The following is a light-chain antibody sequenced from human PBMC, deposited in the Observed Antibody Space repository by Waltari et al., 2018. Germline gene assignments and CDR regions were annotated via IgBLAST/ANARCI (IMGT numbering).Light chain of an antibody. CDR3: YSTDSSGNRV. CDR1: ALPKKY. Sequence: SYELTQPPSVSVSPGQTARITCSGDALPKKYAYWYQQKSGQAPVLVIYDDNKRPSGIPGRFAGSSSGTMATLTISGAQVEDEADYYCYSTDSSGNRVFGGGTKLTVL. V-gene: IGLV3-10*01. J-gene: IGLJ2*01. CDR2: DDN.